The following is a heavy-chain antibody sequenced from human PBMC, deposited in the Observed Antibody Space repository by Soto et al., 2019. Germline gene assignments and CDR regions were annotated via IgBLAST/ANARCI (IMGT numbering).Heavy chain of an antibody. J-gene: IGHJ1*01. V-gene: IGHV3-15*01. CDR1: GITFNKAW. CDR3: TTDLPVTTGYFQH. D-gene: IGHD4-17*01. Sequence: GGSLRLSCVASGITFNKAWMTWVRQAPGKGLEWVGRIKSKSDGGTTEYAAPVKGRFTISREDSKNTLYVQMNSLKTEDTAVYYCTTDLPVTTGYFQHWGQGTLATVSS. CDR2: IKSKSDGGTT.